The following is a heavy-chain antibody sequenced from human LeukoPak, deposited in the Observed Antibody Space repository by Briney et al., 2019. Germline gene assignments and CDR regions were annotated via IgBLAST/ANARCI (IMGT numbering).Heavy chain of an antibody. CDR2: IKQDGSEK. Sequence: GGSLRLSCAASGFTFSSYWMSWVRQAPGKGLEWVANIKQDGSEKYYVDSVKGRFTIFRDNAKNSLYLQMNSLRAEDTAVYYCARSSRLTEEYSSSFDDYWGQGTLVTVSS. J-gene: IGHJ4*02. CDR1: GFTFSSYW. D-gene: IGHD6-6*01. V-gene: IGHV3-7*03. CDR3: ARSSRLTEEYSSSFDDY.